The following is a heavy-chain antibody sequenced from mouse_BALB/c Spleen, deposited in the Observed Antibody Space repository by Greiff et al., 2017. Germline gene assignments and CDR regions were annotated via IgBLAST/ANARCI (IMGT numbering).Heavy chain of an antibody. CDR2: ISDGGSYT. V-gene: IGHV5-4*02. Sequence: EVKVVESGGGLVKPGGSLKLSCAASGFTFSDYYMYWVRQTPEKRLEWVATISDGGSYTYYPDSVKGRFTISRDNAKNNLYLQMSSLKSEDTAMYYCARRGNYETMDYWGQGTSVTVSS. J-gene: IGHJ4*01. D-gene: IGHD2-1*01. CDR3: ARRGNYETMDY. CDR1: GFTFSDYY.